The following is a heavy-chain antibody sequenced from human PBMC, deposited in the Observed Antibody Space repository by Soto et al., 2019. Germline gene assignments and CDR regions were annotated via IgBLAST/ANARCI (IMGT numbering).Heavy chain of an antibody. Sequence: SGHTLVNPTQTLTLTCTFSGFSLSTSGVGVGWIRQPPGKALEWLALIYWDDDKRYSPPLKSRLTISKDTSQNQLVLTVTNMDPVDTASYFCAHSLMEFWSGYYRRWYTWFDPWRQGTLVTVSS. CDR2: IYWDDDK. CDR1: GFSLSTSGVG. J-gene: IGHJ5*02. V-gene: IGHV2-5*02. CDR3: AHSLMEFWSGYYRRWYTWFDP. D-gene: IGHD3-3*01.